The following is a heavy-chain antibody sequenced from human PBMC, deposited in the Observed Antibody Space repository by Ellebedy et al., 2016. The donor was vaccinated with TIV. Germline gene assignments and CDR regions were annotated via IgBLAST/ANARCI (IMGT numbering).Heavy chain of an antibody. CDR2: IKQDGNEK. V-gene: IGHV3-7*01. J-gene: IGHJ5*02. Sequence: GESLKISXAASGFTFSNFWMSWVRQAPGKGLEYVASIKQDGNEKYYVDSVKGRFTISRDNAKNPLYLQMNSLRAEDTAVYYCAHATVRAWGQGTLVTVSS. D-gene: IGHD3-10*01. CDR3: AHATVRA. CDR1: GFTFSNFW.